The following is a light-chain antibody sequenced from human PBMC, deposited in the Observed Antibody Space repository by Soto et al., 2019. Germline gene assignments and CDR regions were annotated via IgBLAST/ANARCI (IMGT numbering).Light chain of an antibody. V-gene: IGKV1-5*01. Sequence: IPMSQSPSTLSASVGDRVTITCRASQSISSWLAWYQQKPGKAPKLLIYAASSLQSGVPPRFSGSGSGTDFTLAISSLQPEDSATYYCLQYSNYPCTFGQGTKVDIK. J-gene: IGKJ1*01. CDR1: QSISSW. CDR3: LQYSNYPCT. CDR2: AAS.